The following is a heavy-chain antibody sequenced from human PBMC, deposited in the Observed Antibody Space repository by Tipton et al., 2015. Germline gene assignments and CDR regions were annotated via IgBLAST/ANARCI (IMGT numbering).Heavy chain of an antibody. D-gene: IGHD6-19*01. CDR2: IYYSGHT. V-gene: IGHV4-59*01. J-gene: IGHJ4*02. Sequence: TLSLTCSVSPDSLSGFYWTWIRQPPGKGLEWIGYIYYSGHTKYNPSLKSRVTISADTSKNQFSLKMTSVTAADTAVYYCARAVAGTFDYWGQGTLVTVSS. CDR3: ARAVAGTFDY. CDR1: PDSLSGFY.